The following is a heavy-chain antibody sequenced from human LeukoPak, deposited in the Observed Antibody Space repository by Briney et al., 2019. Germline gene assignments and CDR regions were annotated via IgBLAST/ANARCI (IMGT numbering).Heavy chain of an antibody. J-gene: IGHJ4*02. D-gene: IGHD3-10*01. Sequence: SKTLSLTCTVSGGSISSYYWSWIRQPPGKGLEWIGYIYYSGSTNYNPSLKSRVTISVDTSKNQFSLKLSSVTAADTAVYYCARGTSGDVLLWFGETDTYYFDYWGQGTLVTVSS. CDR3: ARGTSGDVLLWFGETDTYYFDY. CDR2: IYYSGST. CDR1: GGSISSYY. V-gene: IGHV4-59*01.